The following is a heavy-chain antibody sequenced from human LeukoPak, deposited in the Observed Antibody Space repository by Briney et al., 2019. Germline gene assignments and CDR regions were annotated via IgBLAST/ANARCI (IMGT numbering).Heavy chain of an antibody. CDR3: ARDAVYCSSTSCFVF. D-gene: IGHD2-2*01. Sequence: SVQDSSKPSAGTFSSYAIHCVPQAPGQRLDCMRRIIPILDISNYAQKFQGRVTITADKSTSTAYMELSSLRSEDTAVYFCARDAVYCSSTSCFVFWGQGTLVTVSS. CDR2: IIPILDIS. J-gene: IGHJ4*02. CDR1: AGTFSSYA. V-gene: IGHV1-69*04.